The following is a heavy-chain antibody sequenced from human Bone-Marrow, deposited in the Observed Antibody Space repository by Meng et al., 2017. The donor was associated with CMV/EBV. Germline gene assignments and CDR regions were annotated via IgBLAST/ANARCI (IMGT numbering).Heavy chain of an antibody. J-gene: IGHJ6*02. V-gene: IGHV3-21*01. D-gene: IGHD3-10*01. Sequence: GESLKISCAASGFTFSSYSMNWVRQAPGKGLEWVSSISSSSSYIYYADSVKGRFTISRDNAKNSLYLQMNSLRAEDTAVYYCARNLTMVRGVIIRDNYYYGMDVWGRGTKVTVSS. CDR3: ARNLTMVRGVIIRDNYYYGMDV. CDR2: ISSSSSYI. CDR1: GFTFSSYS.